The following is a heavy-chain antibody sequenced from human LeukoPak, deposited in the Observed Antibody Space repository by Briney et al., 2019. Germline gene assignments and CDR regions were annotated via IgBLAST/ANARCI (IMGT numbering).Heavy chain of an antibody. D-gene: IGHD2-21*01. CDR1: GGTFSSYA. J-gene: IGHJ3*02. Sequence: GGSLRLSCAASGGTFSSYAISWVRQAPGQGLEWMGGIIPIFGTANYAQKFQGRVTITADESTSTAYMELSSLRSEDTAVYYCARAPSWWLHAFDIWGQGTMVTVSS. V-gene: IGHV1-69*01. CDR2: IIPIFGTA. CDR3: ARAPSWWLHAFDI.